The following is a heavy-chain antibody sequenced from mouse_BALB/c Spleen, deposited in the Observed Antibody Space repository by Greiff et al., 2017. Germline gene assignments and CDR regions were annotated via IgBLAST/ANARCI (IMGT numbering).Heavy chain of an antibody. Sequence: EVKLQESGGGLVKPGGSLKLSCAASGFTFSDYYMYWVRQTPEKRLEWVATISDGGSYTYYPDSVKGRFTISRDNAKNNLYLQMSSLKSEDTAMYYCARDTTVVATDAMDYWGQGTSVTVSS. CDR3: ARDTTVVATDAMDY. CDR1: GFTFSDYY. CDR2: ISDGGSYT. J-gene: IGHJ4*01. V-gene: IGHV5-4*02. D-gene: IGHD1-1*01.